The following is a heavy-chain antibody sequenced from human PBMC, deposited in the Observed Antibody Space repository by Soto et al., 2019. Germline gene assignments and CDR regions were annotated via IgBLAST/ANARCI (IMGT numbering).Heavy chain of an antibody. CDR2: LQTDGSHP. CDR3: PRGGDPDY. D-gene: IGHD2-21*02. Sequence: EVQLVESGGGLVQPGGSLRLSCVASGFTFDYYWMHWVRQAPGEGLMWVSRLQTDGSHPDYADSVKGRVTISRDNAKNTLYLQLNYLRAEDPAVYYCPRGGDPDYWGQGNLVTVSS. J-gene: IGHJ4*02. V-gene: IGHV3-74*01. CDR1: GFTFDYYW.